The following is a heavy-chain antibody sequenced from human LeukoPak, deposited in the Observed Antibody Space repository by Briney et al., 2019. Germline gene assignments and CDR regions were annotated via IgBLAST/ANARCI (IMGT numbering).Heavy chain of an antibody. CDR3: ARDAFDIVVVPAASGLSPMDV. V-gene: IGHV1-2*02. CDR2: INPNSGGT. D-gene: IGHD2-2*01. Sequence: ASVKVSCKASGYTFTGYYMHWVRQAPGQGLEWMGWINPNSGGTNYAQKFQGRVTMTRDTSISTAYMELRSLRSDDTAVYYCARDAFDIVVVPAASGLSPMDVWGQGTTVTVSS. J-gene: IGHJ6*02. CDR1: GYTFTGYY.